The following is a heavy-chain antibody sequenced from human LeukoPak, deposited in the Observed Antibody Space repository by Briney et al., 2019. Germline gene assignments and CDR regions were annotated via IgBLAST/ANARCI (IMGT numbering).Heavy chain of an antibody. V-gene: IGHV4-4*07. D-gene: IGHD6-19*01. J-gene: IGHJ4*02. CDR1: GGSISISY. CDR2: IYTSGST. Sequence: KPSETLSLTCTVSGGSISISYWSWIRQPAGKGLEWVGRIYTSGSTDYNPSLKSRVTISVDKSKDQLSLKLNSLTAADTAVYFCARGYSNDWYPFHYWGQGTLVTVSS. CDR3: ARGYSNDWYPFHY.